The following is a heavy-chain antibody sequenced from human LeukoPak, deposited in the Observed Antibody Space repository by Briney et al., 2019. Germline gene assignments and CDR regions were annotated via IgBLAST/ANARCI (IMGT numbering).Heavy chain of an antibody. V-gene: IGHV1-46*01. J-gene: IGHJ4*02. Sequence: ASVTVSCKASGYTFTSYYMHWVRQAPGQGLEWMGIINPSGGSTSYAQKFQGRVTMTRDTSTSTVYMELSSLRSEDTAVYYCSGGGSSWYFDYWGQGTLVTVSS. CDR3: SGGGSSWYFDY. CDR2: INPSGGST. CDR1: GYTFTSYY. D-gene: IGHD6-13*01.